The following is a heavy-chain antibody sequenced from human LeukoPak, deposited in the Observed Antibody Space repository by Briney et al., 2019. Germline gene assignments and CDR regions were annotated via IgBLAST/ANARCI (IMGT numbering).Heavy chain of an antibody. D-gene: IGHD3-10*01. J-gene: IGHJ4*01. Sequence: GGSLRLSCAASGFTFSTYGMHWVRQAPGKGLEWVAVIWYDGSIKYYADSVKGRFTISRDNAKNTLYLQMNSLRAEDTAVYYCAGVLGVRDLAYFDYWGHGTLVTVSS. CDR1: GFTFSTYG. CDR3: AGVLGVRDLAYFDY. CDR2: IWYDGSIK. V-gene: IGHV3-33*03.